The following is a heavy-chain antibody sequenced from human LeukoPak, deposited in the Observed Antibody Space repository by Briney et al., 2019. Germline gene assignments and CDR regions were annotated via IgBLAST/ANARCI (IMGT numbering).Heavy chain of an antibody. CDR3: ARAGFYDTTFDP. V-gene: IGHV3-48*03. CDR1: GFSFSSYE. J-gene: IGHJ5*02. D-gene: IGHD3-16*01. CDR2: ISSSGSII. Sequence: GGSLRLSCAASGFSFSSYEIHWVRQAPGKGLEWVPHISSSGSIIHYADSLKGRFTISRDNAKNSAYLQMSGLRAEDTAVYYCARAGFYDTTFDPWGQGTLVTVSS.